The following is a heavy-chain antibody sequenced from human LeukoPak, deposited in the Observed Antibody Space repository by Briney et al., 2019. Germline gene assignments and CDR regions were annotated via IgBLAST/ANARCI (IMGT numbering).Heavy chain of an antibody. Sequence: SETLSLTCTVSRGSISSSSYYWGWIRQPPGKGLEWIGSIYYSGSTYYNPSLKSRVTISVDTSKNQFSLKLSSVTAADTAVYYCARGYCSSTSCYGAFDIWGQGTMVTVSS. CDR3: ARGYCSSTSCYGAFDI. CDR1: RGSISSSSYY. CDR2: IYYSGST. D-gene: IGHD2-2*01. V-gene: IGHV4-39*07. J-gene: IGHJ3*02.